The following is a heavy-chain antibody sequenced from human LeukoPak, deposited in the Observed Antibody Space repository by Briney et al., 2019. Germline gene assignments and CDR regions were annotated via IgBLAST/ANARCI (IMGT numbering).Heavy chain of an antibody. CDR1: GFTFSSYG. Sequence: GRSLRLSCAASGFTFSSYGMHWVRQAPGKGLEWVAVISYDGSNKYYADSVKGRFTISRDNSKNTLYLQMNSLRAEDTAVYYCAKPPYYDSSGYTAFDIWGQGTMVTVSS. V-gene: IGHV3-30*18. J-gene: IGHJ3*02. CDR2: ISYDGSNK. CDR3: AKPPYYDSSGYTAFDI. D-gene: IGHD3-22*01.